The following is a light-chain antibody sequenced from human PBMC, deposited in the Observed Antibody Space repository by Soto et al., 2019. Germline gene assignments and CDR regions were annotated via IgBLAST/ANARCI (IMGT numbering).Light chain of an antibody. Sequence: QSVLTQPASVSGSPGQSITISCTGTSSDVGGYNYVSWYQQHPGKAPKLIIYEVSNRPSGVSNRFSGSKSANTASLTISGLQAEDEADYYCSSYSGSSTPYVFGTGTKLTVL. J-gene: IGLJ1*01. CDR3: SSYSGSSTPYV. CDR1: SSDVGGYNY. V-gene: IGLV2-14*01. CDR2: EVS.